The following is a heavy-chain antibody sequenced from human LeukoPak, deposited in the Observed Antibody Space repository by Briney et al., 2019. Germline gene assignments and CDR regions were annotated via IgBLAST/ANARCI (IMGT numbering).Heavy chain of an antibody. Sequence: GGSLRLSCAASGFTFSSYAMSWVRQAPGKGLEWVSGISGSGDNTYYADSVKGRFTISRDNSKNTLYLQMNSLRVEDTAVYYCAKAYHYYFDCWGQGTLVTVSS. V-gene: IGHV3-23*01. CDR1: GFTFSSYA. CDR3: AKAYHYYFDC. J-gene: IGHJ4*02. D-gene: IGHD1-14*01. CDR2: ISGSGDNT.